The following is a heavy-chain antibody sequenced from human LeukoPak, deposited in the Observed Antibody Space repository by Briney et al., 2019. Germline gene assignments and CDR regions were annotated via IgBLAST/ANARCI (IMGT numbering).Heavy chain of an antibody. CDR3: ARDISYTPDDY. Sequence: PGGSLRLSCAASGFTFSSYSMNWVRQAPGKGLEWVSYISSSSSTIYYADSVKGRFTISRDNAKNSLYLQMNSLRAEDTAVYYCARDISYTPDDYWGQGTLVTVSS. V-gene: IGHV3-48*01. J-gene: IGHJ4*02. CDR2: ISSSSSTI. D-gene: IGHD2-2*02. CDR1: GFTFSSYS.